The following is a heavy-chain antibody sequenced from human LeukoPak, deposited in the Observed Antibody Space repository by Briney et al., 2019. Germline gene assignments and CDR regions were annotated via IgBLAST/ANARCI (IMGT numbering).Heavy chain of an antibody. CDR2: INHSGST. Sequence: PSETLSLTCAVYGGSLSGYYWSWIRQPPGKGLEWIGEINHSGSTNYNPSLKSRVTISVDTSKNQFSLKLSSVTAADTAVYYCARGQTRYCSGGSCYFTKYFQHWGQGTLVTVSS. CDR1: GGSLSGYY. CDR3: ARGQTRYCSGGSCYFTKYFQH. D-gene: IGHD2-15*01. J-gene: IGHJ1*01. V-gene: IGHV4-34*01.